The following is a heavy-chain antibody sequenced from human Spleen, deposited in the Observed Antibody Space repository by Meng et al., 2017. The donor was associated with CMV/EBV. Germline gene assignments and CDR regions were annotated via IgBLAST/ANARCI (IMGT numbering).Heavy chain of an antibody. CDR3: ARGAEQGLVTIFGVVIEKYYFDY. V-gene: IGHV1-46*01. Sequence: ASVKVSCKASGYSFTDFYIHWVRQAPGQGLEWMGIINPSGGSTSYAQKFQGRVTMTRDTSTSTVYMELSSLRSEDTAVYYCARGAEQGLVTIFGVVIEKYYFDYWGQGTLVTVSS. CDR2: INPSGGST. J-gene: IGHJ4*02. CDR1: GYSFTDFY. D-gene: IGHD3-3*01.